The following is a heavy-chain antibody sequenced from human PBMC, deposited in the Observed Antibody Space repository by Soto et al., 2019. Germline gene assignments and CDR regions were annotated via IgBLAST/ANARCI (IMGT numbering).Heavy chain of an antibody. CDR3: ARGQVDIVATEVSSRYHYYYYGTDV. CDR2: INPNSGGT. V-gene: IGHV1-2*02. Sequence: ASVKVTCKASGYTFTGYYMHWVRQAPGQGLEWMGWINPNSGGTNYAQKFQGRVTMTRDTSISTAYMELSRLRSDDKAVYYCARGQVDIVATEVSSRYHYYYYGTDVWGQGNTVTVSS. CDR1: GYTFTGYY. J-gene: IGHJ6*02. D-gene: IGHD5-12*01.